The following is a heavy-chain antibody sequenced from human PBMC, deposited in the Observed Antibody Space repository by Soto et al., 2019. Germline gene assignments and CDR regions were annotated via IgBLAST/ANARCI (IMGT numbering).Heavy chain of an antibody. CDR1: GYTFTSCG. D-gene: IGHD3-10*01. CDR2: ISAYNGNT. V-gene: IGHV1-18*04. CDR3: ARDTPRITMVRGVIIKPYFDY. Sequence: ASVKVSCKASGYTFTSCGISWVRQAPGQGLEWMGWISAYNGNTNYAQKLQGRVTMTTDTSTSTAYMELRSLRSDDTAVYYCARDTPRITMVRGVIIKPYFDYWGQGTLVTVSS. J-gene: IGHJ4*02.